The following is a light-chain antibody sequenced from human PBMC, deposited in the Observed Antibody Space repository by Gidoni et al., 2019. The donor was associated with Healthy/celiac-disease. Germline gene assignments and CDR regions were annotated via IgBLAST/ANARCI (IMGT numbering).Light chain of an antibody. CDR1: QSVSSSY. CDR2: GAS. J-gene: IGKJ3*01. CDR3: QQYGSSPLFT. V-gene: IGKV3-20*01. Sequence: EIGLTQSPCTLSLSPGERATLSCRASQSVSSSYLAWYQQKPGQAPRLLIYGASSRATGIPDRFSGSGSGTDFTLTISRLEPEDFALYYCQQYGSSPLFTFXPXTKVDIK.